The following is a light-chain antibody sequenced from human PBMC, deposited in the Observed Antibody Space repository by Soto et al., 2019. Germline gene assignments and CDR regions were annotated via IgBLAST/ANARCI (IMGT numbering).Light chain of an antibody. J-gene: IGKJ1*01. Sequence: EILLTESFSFVSAYLGDRVTVPWRASQSISSWLAWYQQKPLKAPKLLIYKASTLKIGVPPRFSGSGSGTEFTLTISSLQPDDFATYYCQHYNSYTESFFQGTKVDIK. CDR1: QSISSW. V-gene: IGKV1-5*03. CDR2: KAS. CDR3: QHYNSYTES.